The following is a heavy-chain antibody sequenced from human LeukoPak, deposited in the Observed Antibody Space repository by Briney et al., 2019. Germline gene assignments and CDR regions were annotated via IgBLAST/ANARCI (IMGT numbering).Heavy chain of an antibody. CDR2: IYTSGST. J-gene: IGHJ4*02. CDR1: GGSISSYY. D-gene: IGHD3-22*01. CDR3: ARDRDYYDSSGYLY. V-gene: IGHV4-4*07. Sequence: SETLSLTCTVSGGSISSYYWSWIRQPAGKGLEWIGRIYTSGSTNYNPSLKSRVTISVDTSKNQFSLKLSSVTAADTAVYYCARDRDYYDSSGYLYWGQGTLVTVSS.